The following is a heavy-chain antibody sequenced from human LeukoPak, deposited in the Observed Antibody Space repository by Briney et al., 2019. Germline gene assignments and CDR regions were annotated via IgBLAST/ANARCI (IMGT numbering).Heavy chain of an antibody. D-gene: IGHD6-19*01. Sequence: ASVKVSCKASGYTFTSYDINWVRQATGQGLEWMGWMNPNSGNTNYAQKLQGRVTMTTDTSTSTAYMELRSLRSDDTAVYYCAREGIAVAGGAFDIWGQGTMVTVSS. CDR1: GYTFTSYD. J-gene: IGHJ3*02. CDR2: MNPNSGNT. CDR3: AREGIAVAGGAFDI. V-gene: IGHV1-18*01.